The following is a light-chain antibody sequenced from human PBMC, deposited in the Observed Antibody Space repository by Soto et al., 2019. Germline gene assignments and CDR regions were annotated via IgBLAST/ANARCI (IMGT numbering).Light chain of an antibody. V-gene: IGKV3-15*01. CDR1: QSVATN. J-gene: IGKJ1*01. CDR2: GAS. CDR3: QQYNKWTPK. Sequence: VLTHPSSPPSLCPVEPARISCRASQSVATNLAWYQQRPGQAPRLLIYGASKRAIGLPARFSGSGSGTEFTLTITSLQSEDFAVYYCQQYNKWTPKFGQGTKVDIK.